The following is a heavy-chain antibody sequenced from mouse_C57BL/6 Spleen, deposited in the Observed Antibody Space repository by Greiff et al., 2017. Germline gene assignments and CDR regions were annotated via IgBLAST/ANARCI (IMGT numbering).Heavy chain of an antibody. Sequence: VHVKQSGPELVKPGASVKISCKASGYSFTGYYMNWVKQSPEKSLEWIGEINPSTGGTTYNQKFKAKATLTVDKSSSTAYMQLKSLTSEDSAVYYCARSYYGSLDYWGQGTTLTVSS. CDR2: INPSTGGT. J-gene: IGHJ2*01. CDR1: GYSFTGYY. CDR3: ARSYYGSLDY. D-gene: IGHD1-1*01. V-gene: IGHV1-42*01.